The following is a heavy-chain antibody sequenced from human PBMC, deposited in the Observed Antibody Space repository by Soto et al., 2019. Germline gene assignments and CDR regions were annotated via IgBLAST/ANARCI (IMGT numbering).Heavy chain of an antibody. CDR2: IWYDRSNK. Sequence: GGSLRLSCAASGFTFSSYGMHWVRQAPGKGLEWVAVIWYDRSNKYYADSVKGRFTISRDNSKNTLYLQMNSLRAEDTAVYYCARDRGRTSSGPLGYFDYWGQGTLVTSPQ. V-gene: IGHV3-33*01. D-gene: IGHD3-22*01. CDR3: ARDRGRTSSGPLGYFDY. J-gene: IGHJ4*02. CDR1: GFTFSSYG.